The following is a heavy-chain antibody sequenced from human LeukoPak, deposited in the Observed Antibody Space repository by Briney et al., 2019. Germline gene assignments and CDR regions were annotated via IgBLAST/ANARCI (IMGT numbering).Heavy chain of an antibody. J-gene: IGHJ4*02. CDR2: VSGSGGGT. CDR1: GCTFSSQS. D-gene: IGHD2-15*01. Sequence: GGCLRLSCAASGCTFSSQSMSWVRQAPWKGLEWVSVVSGSGGGTYCADSVKGRFTISRDNSKNTLYLQMNSLRAEDTAVYYCAKTGVKYCSGASCPDYWGQGTLVTVSS. CDR3: AKTGVKYCSGASCPDY. V-gene: IGHV3-23*01.